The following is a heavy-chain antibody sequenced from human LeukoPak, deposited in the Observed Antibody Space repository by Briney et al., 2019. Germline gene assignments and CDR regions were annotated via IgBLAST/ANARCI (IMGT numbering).Heavy chain of an antibody. CDR2: ITSDGSST. V-gene: IGHV3-74*01. Sequence: PGGSLRLSCEASGFTFSRYSLTWVRQAPGKGLEWVSRITSDGSSTIYADSVKGRFTISRDNAKSTVYLQMNSLRAEDTAVYFCARDRYYIFDYWGQGAPVTVSS. D-gene: IGHD3-10*01. J-gene: IGHJ4*02. CDR3: ARDRYYIFDY. CDR1: GFTFSRYS.